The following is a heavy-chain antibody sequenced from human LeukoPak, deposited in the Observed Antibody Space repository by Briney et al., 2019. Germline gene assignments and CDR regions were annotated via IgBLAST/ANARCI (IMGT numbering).Heavy chain of an antibody. V-gene: IGHV4-61*01. CDR2: ISSSGKT. CDR3: ARDLLEYSSGLLQH. J-gene: IGHJ1*01. D-gene: IGHD6-19*01. CDR1: GGSISSSSISSSY. Sequence: PSETLSLTCAVSGGSISSSSISSSYWSWIRQPPGKGLEWIGYISSSGKTIYSPSLKSRVTISVDASKNQFSLKLSSVTAADTAVYYCARDLLEYSSGLLQHWGQGTLVTVSS.